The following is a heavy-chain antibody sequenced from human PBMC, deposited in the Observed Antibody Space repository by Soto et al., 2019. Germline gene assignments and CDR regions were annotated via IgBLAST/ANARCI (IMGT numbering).Heavy chain of an antibody. V-gene: IGHV1-69*04. J-gene: IGHJ5*02. CDR3: AGDPDSHYNDSHAYSYP. CDR1: GGTFSTYT. Sequence: SVKVSCKASGGTFSTYTITWVRQAPGQGLERMGRIIPIIGIINYAQKFQGRVTITADKFTGTAYMELTRLRSDDTAVYYCAGDPDSHYNDSHAYSYPWGQGTLVT. CDR2: IIPIIGII. D-gene: IGHD3-22*01.